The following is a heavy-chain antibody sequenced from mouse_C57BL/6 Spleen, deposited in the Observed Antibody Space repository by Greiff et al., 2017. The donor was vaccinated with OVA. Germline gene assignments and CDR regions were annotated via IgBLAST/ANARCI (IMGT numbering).Heavy chain of an antibody. Sequence: QVQLQQPGAELVKPGASVKLSCKASGYTFTSYWMQWVKQRPGQGLEWIGEIDPSDSYTNYNQKFKGKATLTVDTSSSTAYMQLSSLTSEDSAVYYCARELGRDFDYWGQGTTLTVSS. CDR2: IDPSDSYT. D-gene: IGHD4-1*01. V-gene: IGHV1-50*01. CDR3: ARELGRDFDY. J-gene: IGHJ2*01. CDR1: GYTFTSYW.